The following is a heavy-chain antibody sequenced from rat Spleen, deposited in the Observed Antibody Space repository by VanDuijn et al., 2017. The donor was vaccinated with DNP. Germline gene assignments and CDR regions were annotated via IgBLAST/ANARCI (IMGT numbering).Heavy chain of an antibody. J-gene: IGHJ4*01. D-gene: IGHD1-1*01. CDR1: GFTFSGYW. CDR3: IRRTVVTGAMDA. Sequence: EVQLVETGGGSVQPGRSLKLSCVASGFTFSGYWMFWIRQAPGKGLEWVSSINPDGSTTHYSDSVRGRFTISRGNAQSTLDLQMNSLRSEDTATYYCIRRTVVTGAMDAWGQGTAVAVSS. V-gene: IGHV5-58*01. CDR2: INPDGSTT.